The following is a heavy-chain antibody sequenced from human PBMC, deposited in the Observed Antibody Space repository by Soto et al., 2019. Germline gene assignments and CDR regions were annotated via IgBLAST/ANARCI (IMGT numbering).Heavy chain of an antibody. J-gene: IGHJ4*02. V-gene: IGHV1-18*01. CDR1: GYTFTSYG. CDR2: ISAYNGNT. CDR3: ARTIRLGELSFLEY. D-gene: IGHD3-16*02. Sequence: ASVKVSCKASGYTFTSYGISWVRQAPGQGLEWMGWISAYNGNTNYAQKLQGRVTMTTDTSTSTAYMELRSLRSDDTAVYYCARTIRLGELSFLEYWGQGTLVTVSS.